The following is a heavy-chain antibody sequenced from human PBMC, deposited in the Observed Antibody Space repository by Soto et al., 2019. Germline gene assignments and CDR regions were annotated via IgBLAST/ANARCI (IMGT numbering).Heavy chain of an antibody. J-gene: IGHJ6*02. V-gene: IGHV4-34*01. CDR3: ARGSRMRIPAASGRDYYYHGLDV. D-gene: IGHD2-15*01. Sequence: QVQLQQWGAGLLKPSETLSLNCAVYGGSFSGYYWSWIRQPPGKGLELIGEINHRGSINYNPSLNRRVTMSVDTSKNQFSLMLNSVTAADAAVFYCARGSRMRIPAASGRDYYYHGLDVWGQGTAVTVSS. CDR2: INHRGSI. CDR1: GGSFSGYY.